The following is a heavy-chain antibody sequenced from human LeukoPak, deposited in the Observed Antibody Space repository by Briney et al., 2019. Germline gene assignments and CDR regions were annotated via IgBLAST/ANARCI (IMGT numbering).Heavy chain of an antibody. V-gene: IGHV4-39*02. CDR3: ARDDEEVRGHYTTV. CDR2: IYYSGST. Sequence: SSETLSLTCTVSGGSISSSSYYWGWIRQPPGKGLEWIGSIYYSGSTYYNPSLKSRVTISVDTSKNQFSLKLSSVTAADTAVYYCARDDEEVRGHYTTVWGKGTTVTISS. CDR1: GGSISSSSYY. J-gene: IGHJ6*04. D-gene: IGHD3-10*01.